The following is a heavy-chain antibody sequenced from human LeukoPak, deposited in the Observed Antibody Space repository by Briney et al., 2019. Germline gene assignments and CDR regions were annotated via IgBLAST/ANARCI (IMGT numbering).Heavy chain of an antibody. D-gene: IGHD2-15*01. CDR1: GFNVSIYW. CDR2: INSDGSRR. V-gene: IGHV3-74*03. J-gene: IGHJ5*02. Sequence: PGGSLRLSCAASGFNVSIYWMHWVRQAPGKGLVWVSRINSDGSRRMYADSVKGRFTISRDNAKNTLYLQMNSLRAEDTATYFCTRGGYCGADNCYSGGDHFDPWGQGTLVTVSS. CDR3: TRGGYCGADNCYSGGDHFDP.